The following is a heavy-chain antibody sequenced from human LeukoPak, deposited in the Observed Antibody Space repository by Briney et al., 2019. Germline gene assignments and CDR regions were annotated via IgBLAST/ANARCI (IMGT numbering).Heavy chain of an antibody. J-gene: IGHJ4*02. Sequence: GGSLRLSCAASGFTFSTCGMSWVRQAPGKGVEWVSSISDSGDYTYYADSVKGRFSISRDNSKNTLYLQMDRLRAEGTAVYYCAKDQRPRGNYGYFDYWGQGTLVTVSS. V-gene: IGHV3-23*01. CDR2: ISDSGDYT. D-gene: IGHD1-26*01. CDR3: AKDQRPRGNYGYFDY. CDR1: GFTFSTCG.